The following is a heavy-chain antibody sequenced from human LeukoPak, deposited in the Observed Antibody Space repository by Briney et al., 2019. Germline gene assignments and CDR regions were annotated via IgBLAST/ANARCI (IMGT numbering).Heavy chain of an antibody. D-gene: IGHD6-19*01. CDR3: TKGSMKSSGYDS. Sequence: PGGSLRLSCAASGFTFTSSVMSWVRQAPGKGLEWVSAISGTGGGTFYADSVKGRFTISRDNSKNTLYLQMNSLRADDTAVFYCTKGSMKSSGYDSWGQGTLVTVSS. V-gene: IGHV3-23*01. CDR2: ISGTGGGT. CDR1: GFTFTSSV. J-gene: IGHJ4*02.